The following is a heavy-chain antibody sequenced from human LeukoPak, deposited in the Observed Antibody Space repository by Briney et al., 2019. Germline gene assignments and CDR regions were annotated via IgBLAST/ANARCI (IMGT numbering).Heavy chain of an antibody. CDR1: GGTFSSYA. J-gene: IGHJ4*02. Sequence: GASVKVSCKASGGTFSSYAISWVRQAPGQGLEWMGWINPNSGGTNYAQKFQGRVTMTRDTSISTAYMELSRLRSDDTAVYYCARGPYRAGIAAAGIGYWGQGTLVTVSS. V-gene: IGHV1-2*02. CDR3: ARGPYRAGIAAAGIGY. D-gene: IGHD6-13*01. CDR2: INPNSGGT.